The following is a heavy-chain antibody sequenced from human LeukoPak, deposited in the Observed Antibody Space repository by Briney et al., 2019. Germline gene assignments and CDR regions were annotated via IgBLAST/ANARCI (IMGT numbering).Heavy chain of an antibody. CDR2: ISSSSSYI. Sequence: GGSLRLSCAASGFTFSDYYMSWIRQAPGKGLEWVSSISSSSSYIYYADSVKGRFTISRDNAKNSLYLQMNSLRAEDTAVYYCARSSCSGGSCYRGAVDYWGQGTLVTVSS. D-gene: IGHD2-15*01. V-gene: IGHV3-11*06. CDR1: GFTFSDYY. J-gene: IGHJ4*02. CDR3: ARSSCSGGSCYRGAVDY.